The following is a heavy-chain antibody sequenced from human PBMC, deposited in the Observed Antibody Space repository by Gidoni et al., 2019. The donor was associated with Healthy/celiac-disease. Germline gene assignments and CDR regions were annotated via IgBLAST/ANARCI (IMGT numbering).Heavy chain of an antibody. CDR1: GFTFSSYA. D-gene: IGHD2-2*01. Sequence: EVQLLESGGGLVQPGGSLRLSCAASGFTFSSYAMSWVRQAPGKGLEWVSAISGSGGSTYYADSVKGRFTISRDKSKNTLYLQMNSLRAEDTAVYYCAKSGVYCSSTSCAPQVYWGQGTLVTVSS. V-gene: IGHV3-23*01. CDR2: ISGSGGST. CDR3: AKSGVYCSSTSCAPQVY. J-gene: IGHJ4*02.